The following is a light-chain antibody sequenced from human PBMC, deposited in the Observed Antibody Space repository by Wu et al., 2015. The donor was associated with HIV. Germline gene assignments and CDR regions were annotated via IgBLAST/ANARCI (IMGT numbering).Light chain of an antibody. CDR2: GAS. CDR3: QQYESSIT. V-gene: IGKV3-20*01. J-gene: IGKJ5*01. CDR1: QSVTSSY. Sequence: EIVLTQSPGTLSLSPGERATLSCRASQSVTSSYLGWYQQKPGQAPRLLIYGASNRATGIPDRFSGSGSGTDFTLTISRLEPEDFAVYYCQQYESSITFGQGTRLDIK.